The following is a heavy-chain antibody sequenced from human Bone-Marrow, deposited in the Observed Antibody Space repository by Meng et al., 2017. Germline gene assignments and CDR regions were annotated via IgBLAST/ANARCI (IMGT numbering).Heavy chain of an antibody. V-gene: IGHV3-43D*04. J-gene: IGHJ6*02. Sequence: GESLKISCAASGFTFDDYAMYWVRQAPGKGLEWVSLINWNGADIYYADSVKGRFTISRDNTKNSLYLQMTSLRPEDTALYYCAKAKNYYNIDVWGQGTMVTVSS. CDR2: INWNGADI. CDR1: GFTFDDYA. CDR3: AKAKNYYNIDV.